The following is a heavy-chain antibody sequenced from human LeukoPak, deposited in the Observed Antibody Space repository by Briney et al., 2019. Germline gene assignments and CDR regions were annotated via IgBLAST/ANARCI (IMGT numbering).Heavy chain of an antibody. Sequence: ASVKVSCKVSGYTLTELSMHWVRQAPGKGLEWMGGFDPEDGETIYAQKFQGRVTMTEDTSTDTAYMELSSLRSEVTAVYYCATVRYYYDSSGYYLDYWGQGTLVTVSS. CDR2: FDPEDGET. CDR1: GYTLTELS. J-gene: IGHJ4*02. CDR3: ATVRYYYDSSGYYLDY. V-gene: IGHV1-24*01. D-gene: IGHD3-22*01.